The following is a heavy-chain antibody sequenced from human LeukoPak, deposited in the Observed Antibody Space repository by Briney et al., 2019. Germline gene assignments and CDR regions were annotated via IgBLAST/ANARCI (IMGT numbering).Heavy chain of an antibody. CDR1: GYTLSELS. D-gene: IGHD6-13*01. V-gene: IGHV1-24*01. CDR2: FDPEDGET. J-gene: IGHJ6*02. Sequence: ASVKVSCKVSGYTLSELSMHWVRQAPGKGLEWMGGFDPEDGETIYAQKFQGRVTMTEDTSTDTAYVELSSLRSEDTAVYYCATGPIASYSSSWYGMDVWGQGTTVTVSS. CDR3: ATGPIASYSSSWYGMDV.